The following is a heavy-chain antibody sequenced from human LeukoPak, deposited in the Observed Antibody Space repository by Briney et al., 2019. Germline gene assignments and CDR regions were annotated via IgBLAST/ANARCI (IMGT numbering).Heavy chain of an antibody. CDR2: IWYDGSNK. V-gene: IGHV3-33*01. Sequence: GGSLRLSCAASGFTFSSYGMHWVRQAPGKGLEWVAVIWYDGSNKYYADSVKGRFTISRDNSKNTLYLQMNSLRAEDTAVYYCAREAAAATTDFDYWGQGTLVTVSS. CDR3: AREAAAATTDFDY. J-gene: IGHJ4*02. D-gene: IGHD6-13*01. CDR1: GFTFSSYG.